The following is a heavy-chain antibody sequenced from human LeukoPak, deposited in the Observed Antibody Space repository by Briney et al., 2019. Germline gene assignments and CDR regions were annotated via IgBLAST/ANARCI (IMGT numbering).Heavy chain of an antibody. CDR3: AKVLDYSDSSGLSDF. D-gene: IGHD4-11*01. Sequence: GGSLRLSCTASGFTFSNYGMHWVRQAPGKGLEWVTFIRYDGSNKYYADSVKDRFTVSRDNSKNTLYLQMNSLRAEDTAVYYCAKVLDYSDSSGLSDFWGQGTLVTVSS. J-gene: IGHJ4*02. CDR1: GFTFSNYG. CDR2: IRYDGSNK. V-gene: IGHV3-30*02.